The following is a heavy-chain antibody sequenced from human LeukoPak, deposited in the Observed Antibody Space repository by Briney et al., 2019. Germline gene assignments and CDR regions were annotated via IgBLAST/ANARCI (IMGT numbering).Heavy chain of an antibody. CDR3: AGQWELRGWFDP. V-gene: IGHV4-59*08. Sequence: PSETLSLTCTVSGRSIGTYYWNWIRQPPGKGLEWIGYIYYSGSTNYNPSLKSRVTISVDTSKNQFSLKLSSATAADTAVYYCAGQWELRGWFDPWGQGTLVTVSS. D-gene: IGHD1-26*01. CDR1: GRSIGTYY. CDR2: IYYSGST. J-gene: IGHJ5*02.